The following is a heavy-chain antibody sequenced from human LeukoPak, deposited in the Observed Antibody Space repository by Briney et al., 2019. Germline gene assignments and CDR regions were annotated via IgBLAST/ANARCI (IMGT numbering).Heavy chain of an antibody. Sequence: GGSLRLSCAASGFTFDDYAMHWVRQAPGKGLEWVSLISWDGGSTYYADSVKGRFTISRDNSKNSLYLQMNSLRAEDTAVYYCARQIVVVPAADPYYFDYWGQGTLVTVSS. CDR2: ISWDGGST. CDR1: GFTFDDYA. V-gene: IGHV3-43D*03. CDR3: ARQIVVVPAADPYYFDY. J-gene: IGHJ4*02. D-gene: IGHD2-2*01.